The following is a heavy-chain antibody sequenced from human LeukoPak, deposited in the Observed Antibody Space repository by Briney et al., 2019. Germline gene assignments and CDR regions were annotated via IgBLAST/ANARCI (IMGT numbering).Heavy chain of an antibody. J-gene: IGHJ4*02. V-gene: IGHV1-46*01. Sequence: GASVKVSCKASGYTFTSYYMHWARQAPGQGLEWMGIINPSGGSTGYAQKFQGRITMTRDTSTSTVYMELSSLRSEDTAVYHCARELSGSYPFDYWGQGTLVTVSS. CDR3: ARELSGSYPFDY. CDR1: GYTFTSYY. D-gene: IGHD1-26*01. CDR2: INPSGGST.